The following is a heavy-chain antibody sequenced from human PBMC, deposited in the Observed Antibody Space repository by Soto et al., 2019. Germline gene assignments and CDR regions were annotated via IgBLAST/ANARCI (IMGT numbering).Heavy chain of an antibody. CDR3: ARGIYEGSSGNYLDV. CDR2: RYDDGST. D-gene: IGHD3-22*01. Sequence: LQLQESGPGLVKPSETLSLTCAVFGDSIRNRNYYWAWIRQPPGKGLEWIVSRYDDGSTFYNPSRKGRVSVSISTSKQQCSLKMTSVTATDKAVYYFARGIYEGSSGNYLDVWGEGNLVTVSS. J-gene: IGHJ4*02. CDR1: GDSIRNRNYY. V-gene: IGHV4-39*01.